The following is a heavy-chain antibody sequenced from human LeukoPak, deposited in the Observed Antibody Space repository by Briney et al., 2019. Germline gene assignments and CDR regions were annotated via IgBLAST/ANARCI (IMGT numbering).Heavy chain of an antibody. J-gene: IGHJ4*02. D-gene: IGHD6-13*01. CDR2: MNPNSGNT. CDR3: ARAHSSSSDY. CDR1: GYTFTGNY. Sequence: ASVKVSCKASGYTFTGNYMHWVRQATGQGLEWMGWMNPNSGNTGYAQKFQGRVTITRNTSISAAYMELSSLRSEDTAVYYCARAHSSSSDYWGQGTLVTVSS. V-gene: IGHV1-8*03.